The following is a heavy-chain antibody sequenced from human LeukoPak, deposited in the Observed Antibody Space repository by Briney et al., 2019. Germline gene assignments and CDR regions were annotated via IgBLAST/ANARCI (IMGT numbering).Heavy chain of an antibody. CDR2: IYYSGYT. V-gene: IGHV4-59*08. CDR3: ARLGYSANYPDY. Sequence: PSETLSLTCNVSGASLSKYDRTWIRQPPGKALEFIGYIYYSGYTNYNPSLKRRLTMSRDTSKNQFSLRLTSVTATDTAVYYCARLGYSANYPDYWGQGTLVVVSS. CDR1: GASLSKYD. D-gene: IGHD4/OR15-4a*01. J-gene: IGHJ4*02.